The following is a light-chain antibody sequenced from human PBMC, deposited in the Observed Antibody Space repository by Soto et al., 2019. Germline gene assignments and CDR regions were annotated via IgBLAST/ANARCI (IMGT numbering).Light chain of an antibody. J-gene: IGLJ1*01. CDR3: GTWDRSLSVYV. CDR1: SSDVGGYAY. V-gene: IGLV2-14*01. Sequence: QSALTQPASVSGSPGQSITISCTGTSSDVGGYAYVSWYQQYPGKAPKLVISEVSNRPSGVSLRFSGSRSGNTASLTISGLQAEDEADYYCGTWDRSLSVYVFGFGTKVTVL. CDR2: EVS.